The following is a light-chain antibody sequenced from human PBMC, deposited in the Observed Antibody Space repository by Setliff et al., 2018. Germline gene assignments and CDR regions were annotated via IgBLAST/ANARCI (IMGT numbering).Light chain of an antibody. CDR2: EVT. V-gene: IGLV2-8*01. Sequence: QSVLTQPPSASGSPGQSLTISCTGTSRDVGAYNLVSWYQQLPGKAPKLLIYEVTKRPSGVPDRFSGSKSGNTASLTVSGLQADDEADYYCCSYAASYNPYVFGTGTKAPS. CDR1: SRDVGAYNL. CDR3: CSYAASYNPYV. J-gene: IGLJ1*01.